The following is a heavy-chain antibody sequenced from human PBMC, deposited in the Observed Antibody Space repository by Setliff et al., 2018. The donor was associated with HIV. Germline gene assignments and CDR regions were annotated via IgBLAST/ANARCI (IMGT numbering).Heavy chain of an antibody. D-gene: IGHD6-19*01. Sequence: LSLTCTVSGGSISTTSSYWGWIRQSPGKGLEWIANIYYRGNTYYNPSLKRRVTISVDTSKNQFSLKLDSVTAADTAVYYCARDNEQMAVPGAVFDYWGRGTLVTVPQ. CDR3: ARDNEQMAVPGAVFDY. V-gene: IGHV4-39*07. CDR2: IYYRGNT. CDR1: GGSISTTSSY. J-gene: IGHJ4*02.